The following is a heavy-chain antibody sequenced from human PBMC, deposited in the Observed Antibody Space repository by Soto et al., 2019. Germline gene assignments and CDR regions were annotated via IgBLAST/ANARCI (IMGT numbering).Heavy chain of an antibody. CDR2: IFYSGST. CDR1: GGSISSYY. D-gene: IGHD3-16*01. J-gene: IGHJ4*01. V-gene: IGHV4-59*01. Sequence: PSETLSLTCTVSGGSISSYYWSWIRQPPGKGLEWIGFIFYSGSTDYNPSFKSRVTISVDTSKHQFSLKLNSVTAAETAVYYCARVTPTFGGYFDYWGHGNLVTVSS. CDR3: ARVTPTFGGYFDY.